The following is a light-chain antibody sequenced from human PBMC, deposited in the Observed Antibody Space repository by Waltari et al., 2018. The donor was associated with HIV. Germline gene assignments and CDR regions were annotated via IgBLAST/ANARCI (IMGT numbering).Light chain of an antibody. Sequence: QSALTQPASVSGSPGQSITISCTGTSSDVGVYNYFSWYQQHPGKAPKLMIYDVSNRPSGVSNRFSGSKSGNTASLTISGLQAEDEADYYCSSYTTRNTRVFGGGTTLTVL. CDR1: SSDVGVYNY. CDR3: SSYTTRNTRV. V-gene: IGLV2-14*01. J-gene: IGLJ3*02. CDR2: DVS.